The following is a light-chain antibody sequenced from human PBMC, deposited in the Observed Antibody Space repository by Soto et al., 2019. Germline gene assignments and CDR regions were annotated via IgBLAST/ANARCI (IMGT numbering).Light chain of an antibody. CDR3: QQRSNWPPT. J-gene: IGKJ5*01. CDR2: GAS. CDR1: QSVSSSY. Sequence: EVPLTQSPATVSLSPGETATLSCGASQSVSSSYLAWYQQKPGQAPRLLIYGASSRATGIPDRFSGSGSGTDFTLTISRLEPEDFAVYYCQQRSNWPPTFGQGTRLEIK. V-gene: IGKV3D-20*02.